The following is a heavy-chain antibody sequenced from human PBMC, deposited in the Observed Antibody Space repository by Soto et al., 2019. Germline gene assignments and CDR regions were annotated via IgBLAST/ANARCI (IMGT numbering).Heavy chain of an antibody. J-gene: IGHJ4*02. CDR2: ISAHNGNT. V-gene: IGHV1-18*01. CDR1: GYAFTTYR. D-gene: IGHD1-1*01. Sequence: QVHLVQSGAEVKKPGASVKVSCKGSGYAFTTYRITWVRLAPGQGLEWMGWISAHNGNTNYAQKLQGRVTVTRDTSTSTAYMELRSLRSDDTAVYYCARGRYGDYWGQGAVVIVSS. CDR3: ARGRYGDY.